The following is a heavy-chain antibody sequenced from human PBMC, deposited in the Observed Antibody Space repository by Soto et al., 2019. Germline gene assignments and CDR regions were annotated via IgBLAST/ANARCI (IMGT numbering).Heavy chain of an antibody. J-gene: IGHJ4*02. CDR3: ARLYGRDSISWYEDY. CDR2: TYPTDSDT. V-gene: IGHV5-51*03. Sequence: EVQLVQSGAEVKKPGQSLKISCKGSGYSFATYWIGWVRQMPGKGLEWMGITYPTDSDTRYSPSFQGQVTISSDTSISTVYLQWSSLKASDTAMYYCARLYGRDSISWYEDYWGQGTLVTVSS. CDR1: GYSFATYW. D-gene: IGHD6-13*01.